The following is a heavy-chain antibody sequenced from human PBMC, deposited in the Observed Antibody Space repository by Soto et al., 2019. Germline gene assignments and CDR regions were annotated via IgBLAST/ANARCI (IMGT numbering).Heavy chain of an antibody. V-gene: IGHV3-23*01. J-gene: IGHJ4*02. CDR2: ISGGGGSR. CDR1: GFTFSNYA. D-gene: IGHD3-22*01. Sequence: GSLRLSCAASGFTFSNYAMSWVRQAPGKGLEWVSAISGGGGSRYYADSVKGRFTISRGNSKNTLYLQMNSLRAEDTAVYYCAKHYYDSSAIFDYWGQGTLVTVSS. CDR3: AKHYYDSSAIFDY.